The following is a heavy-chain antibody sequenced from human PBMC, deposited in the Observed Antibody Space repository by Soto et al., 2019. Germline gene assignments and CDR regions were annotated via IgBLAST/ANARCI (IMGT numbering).Heavy chain of an antibody. J-gene: IGHJ4*02. CDR3: TDMRGQWLPRD. CDR2: IHYTGTT. Sequence: QLQLQESGPGLVKPSETLSLTCTVSGGSISSDTYYWGWIRQPPGKGLEWIGNIHYTGTTYHNPSLKSRVTISVDTSKNQFSLKLSSVTAADTAVYYCTDMRGQWLPRDWGQGTLVTVSS. D-gene: IGHD6-19*01. V-gene: IGHV4-39*01. CDR1: GGSISSDTYY.